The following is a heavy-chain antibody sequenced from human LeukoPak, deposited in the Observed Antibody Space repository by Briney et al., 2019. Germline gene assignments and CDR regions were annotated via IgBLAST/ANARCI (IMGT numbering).Heavy chain of an antibody. J-gene: IGHJ4*02. Sequence: GGSLRLSCAASGFTVSSNYMSWVRQAPGKGLEWVSVIYGGGSTYYADSVKGRFTISRDNSKNTLYLQMNSLRAEDTAVYYCARDSSSWYGVFDYWGQGTLVTVSS. CDR2: IYGGGST. D-gene: IGHD6-13*01. CDR1: GFTVSSNY. CDR3: ARDSSSWYGVFDY. V-gene: IGHV3-53*01.